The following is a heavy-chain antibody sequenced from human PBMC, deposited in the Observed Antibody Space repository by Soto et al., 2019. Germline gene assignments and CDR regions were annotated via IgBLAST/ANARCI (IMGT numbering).Heavy chain of an antibody. CDR2: MHSTGRA. Sequence: PSETLSLTCSVSGASMNDYYGSWVRQPPGKGLEWIGYMHSTGRANSNSSLNSRLSISVDTSKNRFSLSLTSVTPADTAVYYCVRSGHSFEGAMWGRGILVTVAS. CDR3: VRSGHSFEGAM. D-gene: IGHD2-2*01. CDR1: GASMNDYY. J-gene: IGHJ4*02. V-gene: IGHV4-59*01.